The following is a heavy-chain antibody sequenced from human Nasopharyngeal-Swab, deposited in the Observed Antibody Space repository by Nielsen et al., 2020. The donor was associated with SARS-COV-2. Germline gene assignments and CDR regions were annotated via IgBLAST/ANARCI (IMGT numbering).Heavy chain of an antibody. CDR1: GCSISSSSYY. CDR2: IYYSGST. Sequence: SETLSLTCTVSGCSISSSSYYWGGIRQPPGKGLEWFGSIYYSGSTYYNPSLKSRVTISVDTSKNKFSLKLSSVTAADTAVYYCARHPDPLGSNLTFDYWGQGTLVTVSS. D-gene: IGHD4-11*01. V-gene: IGHV4-39*01. CDR3: ARHPDPLGSNLTFDY. J-gene: IGHJ4*02.